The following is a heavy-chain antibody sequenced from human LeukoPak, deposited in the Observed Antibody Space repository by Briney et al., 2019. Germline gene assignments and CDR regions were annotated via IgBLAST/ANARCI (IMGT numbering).Heavy chain of an antibody. CDR1: GGSFSGYY. V-gene: IGHV4-34*01. Sequence: SETLSLTCAVYGGSFSGYYWSWIRQPPGKGLEWIGEINHSGSTNYNPSLKSRVTISVDTSKNQFSLKLSSVTAADTAVYYCARGLLPDYWGQGTLVTVSS. CDR2: INHSGST. D-gene: IGHD2/OR15-2a*01. J-gene: IGHJ4*02. CDR3: ARGLLPDY.